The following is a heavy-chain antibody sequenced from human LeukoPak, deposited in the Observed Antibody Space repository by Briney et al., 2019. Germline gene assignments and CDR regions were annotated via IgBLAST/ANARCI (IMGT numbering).Heavy chain of an antibody. J-gene: IGHJ5*02. Sequence: SETLSLTCAVYGGSFSGYYWSLIRQPPGKGLEWIGEINHSGSTNYNPSLKSRVTISVDTSKNQFSLKLSSVTAADTAVYYCARGSIAARPGWFDPWGQGTLVTVSS. D-gene: IGHD6-6*01. CDR2: INHSGST. CDR1: GGSFSGYY. CDR3: ARGSIAARPGWFDP. V-gene: IGHV4-34*01.